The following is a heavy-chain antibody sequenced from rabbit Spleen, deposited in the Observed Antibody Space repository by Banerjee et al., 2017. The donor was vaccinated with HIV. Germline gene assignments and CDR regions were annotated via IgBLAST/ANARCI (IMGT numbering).Heavy chain of an antibody. CDR1: GFSFSSGYD. J-gene: IGHJ6*01. D-gene: IGHD6-1*01. Sequence: QQQLVESGGGLVKPGGSLTLTCTASGFSFSSGYDMCWVRQAPGKGLEWIACIDPVFDSTYYASWAKGRFTISKTSSTTVTLQMTSLTGADTATYFCARAGYAGYGYANFRDFYGMDLWGQGTLVTVS. CDR3: ARAGYAGYGYANFRDFYGMDL. V-gene: IGHV1S45*01. CDR2: IDPVFDST.